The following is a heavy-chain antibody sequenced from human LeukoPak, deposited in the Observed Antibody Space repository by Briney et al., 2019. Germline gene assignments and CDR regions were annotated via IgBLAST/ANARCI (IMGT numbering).Heavy chain of an antibody. V-gene: IGHV3-48*02. D-gene: IGHD4-17*01. CDR1: GFTFSSYS. J-gene: IGHJ4*02. CDR2: ISGSSSTI. CDR3: ARLRDTVTSASDY. Sequence: GGSLRLSRAASGFTFSSYSMNWVRQAPGKGLEWVSYISGSSSTIYYADSVKGRFTISRDNAKSSLYLQMNSLRDEDTAVYNCARLRDTVTSASDYWGQGTLVTVSS.